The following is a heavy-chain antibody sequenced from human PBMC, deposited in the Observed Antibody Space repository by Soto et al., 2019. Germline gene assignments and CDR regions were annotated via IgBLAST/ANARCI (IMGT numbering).Heavy chain of an antibody. V-gene: IGHV4-4*02. Sequence: QVQLQESGPGLVKPSGTLSLTCTVSSDSVSGCHWWNWVRQTPNKGLEWIGEIYQTGSTNYNPSLENRVTMSMDKSKNEFSLKLTSVTAADTAVYDCARAGEGSGWQATLFYWGQGSLVTVSS. J-gene: IGHJ4*02. D-gene: IGHD6-19*01. CDR2: IYQTGST. CDR3: ARAGEGSGWQATLFY. CDR1: SDSVSGCHW.